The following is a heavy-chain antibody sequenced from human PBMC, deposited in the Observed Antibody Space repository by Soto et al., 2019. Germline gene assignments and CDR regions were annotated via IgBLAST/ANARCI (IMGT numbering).Heavy chain of an antibody. CDR3: ARELLGTLDY. CDR2: IIPIFGTA. CDR1: GDTFSSYA. D-gene: IGHD6-13*01. Sequence: ASVKVSCKASGDTFSSYAISWVRQAPGQGLEWMGGIIPIFGTANYAQKFQGRVTITADESTSTAYMELSSLRSEDTAVYYCARELLGTLDYWGQGTLVTVSS. J-gene: IGHJ4*02. V-gene: IGHV1-69*13.